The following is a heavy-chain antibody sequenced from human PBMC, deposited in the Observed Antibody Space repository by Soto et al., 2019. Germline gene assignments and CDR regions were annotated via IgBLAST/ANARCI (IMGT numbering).Heavy chain of an antibody. J-gene: IGHJ4*02. D-gene: IGHD2-2*01. CDR2: INAGNGNT. V-gene: IGHV1-3*01. CDR3: ARDGYQLLWSYFDY. Sequence: GASVKVSCKASGYTFTSYAMHWVRQAPGQRLEWMGWINAGNGNTKYSQKFQGRITITRDTSASTAYMELSSLRSEDTAVYYCARDGYQLLWSYFDYWGQGTLVTVSS. CDR1: GYTFTSYA.